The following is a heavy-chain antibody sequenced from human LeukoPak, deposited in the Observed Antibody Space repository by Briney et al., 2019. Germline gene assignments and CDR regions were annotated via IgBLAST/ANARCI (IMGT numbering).Heavy chain of an antibody. J-gene: IGHJ4*02. V-gene: IGHV5-51*01. Sequence: GESLKISCKGPGYSFSSYWIGWVRQMPGKGLEWMGIIYPGDSDTRYSPSFQGQVTISADRSISTAYLQWSSLKASDTAMYYCARRWTAEFDYWGQGTLVTVSS. CDR1: GYSFSSYW. D-gene: IGHD2-2*01. CDR3: ARRWTAEFDY. CDR2: IYPGDSDT.